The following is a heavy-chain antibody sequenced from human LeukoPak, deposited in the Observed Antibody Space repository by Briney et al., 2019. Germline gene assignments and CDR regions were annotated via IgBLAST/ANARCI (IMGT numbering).Heavy chain of an antibody. D-gene: IGHD6-13*01. J-gene: IGHJ4*02. Sequence: GGSLRLSCAASGFTFSSYSMNWVRQAPGKGLGWVSSISSSSSYIYYADSVKGRFTISRDNAKNSLYLQMNSLRAEDTAVYYCATDSSWYGNWGQGTLVTVSS. V-gene: IGHV3-21*01. CDR3: ATDSSWYGN. CDR2: ISSSSSYI. CDR1: GFTFSSYS.